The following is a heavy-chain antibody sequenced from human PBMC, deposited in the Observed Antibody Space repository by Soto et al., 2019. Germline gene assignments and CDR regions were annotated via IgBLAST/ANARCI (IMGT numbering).Heavy chain of an antibody. J-gene: IGHJ4*02. CDR3: ARGTYNYGSGDFDY. D-gene: IGHD3-10*01. Sequence: SLRLSCVASGFTVNSNYMSWVRQAPGRGLEWVSVLYSEGSTYYADSVKGRFTISRDNSKNTLYLQMNSLRAEDTAVYYCARGTYNYGSGDFDYWGQGTLVTVSS. CDR1: GFTVNSNY. V-gene: IGHV3-53*01. CDR2: LYSEGST.